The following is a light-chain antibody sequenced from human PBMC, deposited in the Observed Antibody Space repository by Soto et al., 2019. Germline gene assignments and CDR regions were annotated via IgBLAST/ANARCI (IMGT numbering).Light chain of an antibody. V-gene: IGKV3-15*01. CDR2: GAS. CDR1: QSVSSN. J-gene: IGKJ4*01. CDR3: QQYNNWPLT. Sequence: MTQSPSSLSVSPGERATLSCRASQSVSSNLAWYQQKPGQAPRLLIYGASTRATGIPARFSGSGSGTEFTLTISSLQSEDFAVYYCQQYNNWPLTFGGGTKVEIK.